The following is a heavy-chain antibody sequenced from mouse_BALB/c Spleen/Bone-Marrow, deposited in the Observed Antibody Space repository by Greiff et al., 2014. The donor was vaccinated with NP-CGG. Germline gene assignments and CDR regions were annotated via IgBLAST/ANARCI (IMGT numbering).Heavy chain of an antibody. CDR1: GFSLTSYG. Sequence: VKLVESGPGLVAPSQSLSIACTVSGFSLTSYGVHWVRQPPGKGLEWLGVIWAGGSTNYNSALMSRLSISKDNSKSQVFLKMNSLQTDDTAMYYCARSTMITEGFAYWGQGTLVTVSA. J-gene: IGHJ3*01. CDR3: ARSTMITEGFAY. V-gene: IGHV2-9*02. D-gene: IGHD2-4*01. CDR2: IWAGGST.